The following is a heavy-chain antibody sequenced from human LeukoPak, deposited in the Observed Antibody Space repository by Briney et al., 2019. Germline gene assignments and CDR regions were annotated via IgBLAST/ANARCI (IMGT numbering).Heavy chain of an antibody. Sequence: GESLTISCEGSGYSFTNYWISWVRQMPGKGLEWMGRIDPRDSYTKYSPSFEGHVTISVDKSISTAFLQWNSPKASDSAMYYCATGASKVTTDFANYWGQGTQVAVSS. CDR1: GYSFTNYW. J-gene: IGHJ4*02. V-gene: IGHV5-10-1*01. CDR2: IDPRDSYT. D-gene: IGHD4-17*01. CDR3: ATGASKVTTDFANY.